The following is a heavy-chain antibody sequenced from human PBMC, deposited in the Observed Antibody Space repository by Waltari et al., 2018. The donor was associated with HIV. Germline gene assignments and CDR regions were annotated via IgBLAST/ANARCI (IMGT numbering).Heavy chain of an antibody. CDR3: ARGTYGDYVYWYFNL. D-gene: IGHD4-17*01. V-gene: IGHV4-59*01. J-gene: IGHJ2*01. Sequence: QVLLQESGPGLVKPSETLSLTCTVSGGSISNYYWNWIRQPPGKGLEWIGYIYYSGSTKYNPSLKSRVTISVDTSKNQFSLKLGSVTAADTAVYYCARGTYGDYVYWYFNLWGRGTLVTVSS. CDR2: IYYSGST. CDR1: GGSISNYY.